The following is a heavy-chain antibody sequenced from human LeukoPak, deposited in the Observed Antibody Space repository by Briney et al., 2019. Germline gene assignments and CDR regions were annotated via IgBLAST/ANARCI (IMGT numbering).Heavy chain of an antibody. J-gene: IGHJ4*01. CDR1: GFIFSHYG. CDR3: ARDAQRGFDYSNSLEY. CDR2: IWSDGTNT. D-gene: IGHD4-11*01. V-gene: IGHV3-33*01. Sequence: GRSLRFSCATSGFIFSHYGMHWVRQAPGKGLEWVAVIWSDGTNTFYAGSVTGRFTISRDNSQKTVFLQMNSLRGDDTATYYCARDAQRGFDYSNSLEYWGHGTLVTVSS.